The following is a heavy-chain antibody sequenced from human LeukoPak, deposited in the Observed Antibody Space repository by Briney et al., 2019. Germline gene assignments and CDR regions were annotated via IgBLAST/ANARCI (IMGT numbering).Heavy chain of an antibody. CDR3: GNRGSYFYDF. CDR1: GFTFSDYY. D-gene: IGHD3-10*01. V-gene: IGHV3-11*01. J-gene: IGHJ4*02. CDR2: ISSSGSTI. Sequence: GGSLRLSCAASGFTFSDYYMSWIRQAPGKGLEWVSYISSSGSTIYYADSVKGRFTISRDNSKNTVFLQMNSLKVEDTAVYYCGNRGSYFYDFWGQGTLVTVSS.